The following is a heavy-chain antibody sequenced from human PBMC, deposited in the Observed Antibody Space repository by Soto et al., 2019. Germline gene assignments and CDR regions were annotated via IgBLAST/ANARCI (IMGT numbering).Heavy chain of an antibody. J-gene: IGHJ4*02. D-gene: IGHD5-18*01. CDR3: ATASAGYTFGFDF. CDR1: GFTFPTST. CDR2: IVVGGGNT. V-gene: IGHV1-58*02. Sequence: GASVKVSCKASGFTFPTSTIQWLRQTLGQRLEWIGWIVVGGGNTNFAQNFRQRVTISRDMSTSTAYMDLNSLTSDDTAVYYCATASAGYTFGFDFWGQGTLVTVSS.